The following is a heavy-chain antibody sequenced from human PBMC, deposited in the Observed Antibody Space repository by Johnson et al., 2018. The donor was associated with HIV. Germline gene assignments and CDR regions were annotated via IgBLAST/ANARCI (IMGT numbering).Heavy chain of an antibody. V-gene: IGHV3-53*01. CDR1: GFTVSSNY. D-gene: IGHD6-6*01. Sequence: VQLVESGGGLIQPGGSLRLSCAASGFTVSSNYMSWVRQAPGKGLEWVSVIYSGGSTYYADSVKGRFTISRDNSKNTLYLQMNSLRAEDTAVYYCAREKYNSSAATDAFDIWGQGTMVTVSS. CDR3: AREKYNSSAATDAFDI. CDR2: IYSGGST. J-gene: IGHJ3*02.